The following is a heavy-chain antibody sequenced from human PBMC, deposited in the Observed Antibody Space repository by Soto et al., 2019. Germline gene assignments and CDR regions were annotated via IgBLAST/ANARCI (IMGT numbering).Heavy chain of an antibody. Sequence: SETLSLTCTVSDSSVSSYYWSWIRQPPGKGLEWIGYIYYSGITDYNPSLKSRVTISVDTSKSQFSLKLSSVTAADTAVYYCARGGGVYYFDYWGQGTLVTVS. D-gene: IGHD2-8*02. V-gene: IGHV4-59*02. CDR3: ARGGGVYYFDY. CDR2: IYYSGIT. J-gene: IGHJ4*02. CDR1: DSSVSSYY.